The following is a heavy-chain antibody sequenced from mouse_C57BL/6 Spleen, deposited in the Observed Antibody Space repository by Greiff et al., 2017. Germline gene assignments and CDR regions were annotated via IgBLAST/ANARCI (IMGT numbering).Heavy chain of an antibody. CDR3: TRGYYGSSYRYFDV. CDR1: YTFTDYYM. D-gene: IGHD1-1*01. J-gene: IGHJ1*03. V-gene: IGHV1-83*01. CDR2: YPGSGNTY. Sequence: VQLQQSGPELVKPGASVKMSCKASGYTFTDYYMHWVKQKPGKGLEWIGEIYPGSGNTYYNEKFKGKATLTADTSSSTAYMQLSSLTSEDSAVYFCATRGYYGSSYRYFDVWGTGTTVTVSS.